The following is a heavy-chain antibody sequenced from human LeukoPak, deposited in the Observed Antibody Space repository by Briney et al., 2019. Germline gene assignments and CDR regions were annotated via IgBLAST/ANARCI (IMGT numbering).Heavy chain of an antibody. D-gene: IGHD3-3*01. CDR3: ARTRPTEYYDFWSGYHSGSIDY. V-gene: IGHV1-8*01. J-gene: IGHJ4*02. CDR1: GYTFTSYD. Sequence: ASVKVSCKASGYTFTSYDSNWVRQATGQGLEWMGWMNPNSGNTGYAQKFQGRVTMTRNTSISTAYMELSSLRSEDTAVYYCARTRPTEYYDFWSGYHSGSIDYWGQGTLVTVSS. CDR2: MNPNSGNT.